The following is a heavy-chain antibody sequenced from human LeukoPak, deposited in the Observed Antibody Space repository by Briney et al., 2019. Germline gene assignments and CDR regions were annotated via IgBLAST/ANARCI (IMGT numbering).Heavy chain of an antibody. Sequence: GASVKVSCKASGYTFTGYYMHWVRQALGQGLEWMGWINPNSGGTNYAQKFQGRVTMTRDTSISTAYMELSRLRSDDTAVYYCARERRSSSSRYSFDYWGQGTLVTVSS. CDR1: GYTFTGYY. D-gene: IGHD6-13*01. CDR3: ARERRSSSSRYSFDY. V-gene: IGHV1-2*02. J-gene: IGHJ4*02. CDR2: INPNSGGT.